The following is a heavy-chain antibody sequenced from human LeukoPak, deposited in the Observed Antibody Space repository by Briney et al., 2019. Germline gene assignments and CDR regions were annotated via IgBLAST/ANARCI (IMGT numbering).Heavy chain of an antibody. Sequence: GASVKVSCKDSGYTFTGYYIHWGRQAPGHGLEWMRWINPNTGGTNYAQNFPGRVTLTRDTSISTAYMELSGLRSYDTAVYYCARAGSIPYFDYWGQGTLVTVSS. D-gene: IGHD2/OR15-2a*01. V-gene: IGHV1-2*02. CDR2: INPNTGGT. CDR3: ARAGSIPYFDY. CDR1: GYTFTGYY. J-gene: IGHJ4*02.